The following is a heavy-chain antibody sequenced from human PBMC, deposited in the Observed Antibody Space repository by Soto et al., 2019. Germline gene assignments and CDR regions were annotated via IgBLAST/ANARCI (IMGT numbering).Heavy chain of an antibody. CDR2: ISYDGSNK. V-gene: IGHV3-30*03. CDR1: GFTFSSYG. CDR3: AAGDSSGYYGG. J-gene: IGHJ4*02. D-gene: IGHD3-22*01. Sequence: QVQLVESGGGVVQPGRSLRLSCAASGFTFSSYGMHWVRQAPGKGLEWVAVISYDGSNKYYADSVKGRFTISRDNSKNTLYLQMNSLRAEDTAVYYCAAGDSSGYYGGWGQGTQVIVSS.